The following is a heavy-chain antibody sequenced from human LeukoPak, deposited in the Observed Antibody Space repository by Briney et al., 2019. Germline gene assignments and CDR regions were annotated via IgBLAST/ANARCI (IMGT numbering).Heavy chain of an antibody. J-gene: IGHJ5*02. Sequence: SETLSLTCTVSGGSISSSSYYWGWIRQPPGKGLEWIGSIYYSGSTYYNPSLKSRVTISVDTSKNQFSLKLTSVTAADTAVYYCARSGSYSGIDPWGQGTLVTVSS. CDR2: IYYSGST. V-gene: IGHV4-39*07. D-gene: IGHD1-26*01. CDR3: ARSGSYSGIDP. CDR1: GGSISSSSYY.